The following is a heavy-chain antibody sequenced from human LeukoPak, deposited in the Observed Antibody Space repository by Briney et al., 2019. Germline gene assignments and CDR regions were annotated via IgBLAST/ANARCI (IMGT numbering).Heavy chain of an antibody. Sequence: ASVKVSCKASGGTFISYAISWVRQAPGQGLEWMGGIIPIFGTANYAQEFQGRVTITADESTSTAYMELSSLRSEDTAVYYCARAITYYDFWSGYYSGGWWFDPWGQGTLVTVSS. D-gene: IGHD3-3*01. V-gene: IGHV1-69*13. J-gene: IGHJ5*02. CDR2: IIPIFGTA. CDR3: ARAITYYDFWSGYYSGGWWFDP. CDR1: GGTFISYA.